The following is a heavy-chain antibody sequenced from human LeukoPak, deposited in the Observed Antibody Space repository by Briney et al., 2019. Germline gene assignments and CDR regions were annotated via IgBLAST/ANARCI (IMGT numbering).Heavy chain of an antibody. CDR2: INPNSGGT. CDR1: GYTFAGYY. Sequence: ASVKVSCKASGYTFAGYYMHWVRQAPGQGLEWMGWINPNSGGTNYAQKFQGWVTMTRDTSISTAYMELSRLRSDDTAVYYCARGFVDSSGYSYNWFDPWGQGTLVTVSS. V-gene: IGHV1-2*04. D-gene: IGHD3-22*01. J-gene: IGHJ5*02. CDR3: ARGFVDSSGYSYNWFDP.